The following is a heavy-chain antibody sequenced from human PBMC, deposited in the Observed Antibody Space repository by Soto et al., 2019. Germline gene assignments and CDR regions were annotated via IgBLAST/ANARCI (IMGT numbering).Heavy chain of an antibody. CDR2: IIPILGIA. D-gene: IGHD5-18*01. CDR1: GGTFSSYT. CDR3: ARDVRRGYSYGYYGMDV. J-gene: IGHJ6*02. Sequence: QVQLVQSGAEVKKPGSSVKVSCKASGGTFSSYTISWVRQAPGHGLAWMGRIIPILGIANYAQKFQGRVTITADKSTSTAYMELSSMRSEDTAVYYCARDVRRGYSYGYYGMDVWGQGTTVTVSS. V-gene: IGHV1-69*02.